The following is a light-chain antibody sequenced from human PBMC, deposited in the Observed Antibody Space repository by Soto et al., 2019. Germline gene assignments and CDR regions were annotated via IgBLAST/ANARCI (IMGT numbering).Light chain of an antibody. CDR2: GAS. CDR3: QQYYNNIWT. V-gene: IGKV3-20*01. Sequence: EIVLTQSPGTLSLSPGERATLSCRASQSVSSSYLAWYQQKPGQAPRLLIYGASSRATGIPDRFSGSGSGTDFTLTISSLQAEDVAVYFCQQYYNNIWTFGQGTKVEIK. CDR1: QSVSSSY. J-gene: IGKJ1*01.